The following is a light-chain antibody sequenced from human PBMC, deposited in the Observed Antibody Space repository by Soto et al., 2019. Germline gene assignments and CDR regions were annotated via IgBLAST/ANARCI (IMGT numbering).Light chain of an antibody. CDR1: SSNIGAGYD. Sequence: QSVLTQPPSVSGAPGQRVTISCTGSSSNIGAGYDVHWYQHLPRTAPRLLIYENNNRPSGVPDRFSGSKSGTSASLAITGLQAEDEADYYCQSYDSSLSGVVFGGGTKVTVL. CDR3: QSYDSSLSGVV. V-gene: IGLV1-40*01. J-gene: IGLJ3*02. CDR2: ENN.